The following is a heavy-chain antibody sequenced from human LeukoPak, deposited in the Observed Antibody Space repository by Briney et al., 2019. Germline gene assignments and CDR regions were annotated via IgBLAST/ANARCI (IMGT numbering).Heavy chain of an antibody. CDR3: ARSPAGANYYLDV. D-gene: IGHD1-14*01. Sequence: GGSLRLSCGASGFTFSSYGMHWVRQAPGKGLEWVSYISSSGSTTYYADSMKGRFTISRDNAKNSLYLQMNSLRAEDTAVYYCARSPAGANYYLDVWGKGTTVTISS. J-gene: IGHJ6*03. V-gene: IGHV3-48*03. CDR2: ISSSGSTT. CDR1: GFTFSSYG.